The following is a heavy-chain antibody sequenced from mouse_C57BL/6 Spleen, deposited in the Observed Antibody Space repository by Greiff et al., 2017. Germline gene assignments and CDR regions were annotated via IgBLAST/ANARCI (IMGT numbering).Heavy chain of an antibody. D-gene: IGHD2-4*01. J-gene: IGHJ2*01. CDR1: GFTFSSYA. CDR2: ISDGGSYT. Sequence: EVQVVESGGGLVKPGGSLKLSCAASGFTFSSYALPWVRQTPEKRLEWVASISDGGSYTYYPDNVKGRFTISRDNAKNNLYLQMSHLKSDDTAMYYCARGGYDYDYFDYWGQGTTLTVSS. CDR3: ARGGYDYDYFDY. V-gene: IGHV5-4*01.